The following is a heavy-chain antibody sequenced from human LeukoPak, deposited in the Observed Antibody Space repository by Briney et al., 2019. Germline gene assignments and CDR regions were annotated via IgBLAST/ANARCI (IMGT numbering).Heavy chain of an antibody. CDR2: INPNSGGT. CDR1: GYTFTGYY. D-gene: IGHD3-10*01. CDR3: ARDRSYYGSGGYYNLDY. V-gene: IGHV1-2*02. Sequence: ASVKVSCKASGYTFTGYYMHWVRQAPGQGLEWMGWINPNSGGTNYAQKFQGRVTMTRDTSISTAYMELSRLRSDDTAVYYCARDRSYYGSGGYYNLDYWGQGTLVTVSS. J-gene: IGHJ4*02.